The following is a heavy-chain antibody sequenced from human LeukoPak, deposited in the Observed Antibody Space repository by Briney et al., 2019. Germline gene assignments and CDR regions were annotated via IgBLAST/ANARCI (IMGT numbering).Heavy chain of an antibody. CDR3: ARDYGRSRDYGMDV. J-gene: IGHJ6*02. D-gene: IGHD3-10*01. Sequence: GGSLRLSCAASGFTFSNYWMHWVRQAPGKGLVWVSRINSDESSTTYADSVKGRFTISRDNAKNTLYLQMNSLGAEDTAVYYCARDYGRSRDYGMDVWGQGTTVTVSS. CDR2: INSDESST. V-gene: IGHV3-74*01. CDR1: GFTFSNYW.